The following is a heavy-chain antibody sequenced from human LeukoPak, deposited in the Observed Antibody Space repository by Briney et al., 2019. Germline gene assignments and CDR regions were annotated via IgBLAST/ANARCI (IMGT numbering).Heavy chain of an antibody. CDR2: IFGSGGSP. D-gene: IGHD5-18*01. Sequence: GGSLRLSCEASGFTFGSHAMYWVRQAPGKGLEWVAGIFGSGGSPHYADSVKGRFTISRDNSRNTVYLQIDSLRADDTAVYYCGKTTVGYSSGQKPAWPVDYWGQGTLVTVSS. V-gene: IGHV3-23*01. CDR1: GFTFGSHA. CDR3: GKTTVGYSSGQKPAWPVDY. J-gene: IGHJ4*02.